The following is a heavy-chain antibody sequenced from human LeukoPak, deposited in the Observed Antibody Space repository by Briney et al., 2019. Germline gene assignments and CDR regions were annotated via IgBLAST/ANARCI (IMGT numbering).Heavy chain of an antibody. CDR2: INPNNGDT. CDR1: GYTFTAQY. D-gene: IGHD2-21*01. CDR3: ASYPRSIPTPPFDY. J-gene: IGHJ4*02. V-gene: IGHV1-2*02. Sequence: ASVKVSCKASGYTFTAQYMHWVRQAPGQGLEWMGWINPNNGDTKYAQSFLGRVTMTRDTSTTTAYMELSSLRSDDTAVYFCASYPRSIPTPPFDYWGQGTLVTVSS.